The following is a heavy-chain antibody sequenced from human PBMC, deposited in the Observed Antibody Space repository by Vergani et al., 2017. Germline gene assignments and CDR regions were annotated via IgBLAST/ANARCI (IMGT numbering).Heavy chain of an antibody. CDR3: ARTSPYGDYDY. V-gene: IGHV3-48*01. CDR1: GFTFNSYS. D-gene: IGHD4-17*01. J-gene: IGHJ4*02. Sequence: VQLVESGGGVVQPGRSLRLSCAASGFTFNSYSMNWVRQAPGKGLEWVSYISSSSSTIYYADSVKGRFTISRDNAKNSLYLQMNSLRAEDTAVYYCARTSPYGDYDYWGQGTLVTVSS. CDR2: ISSSSSTI.